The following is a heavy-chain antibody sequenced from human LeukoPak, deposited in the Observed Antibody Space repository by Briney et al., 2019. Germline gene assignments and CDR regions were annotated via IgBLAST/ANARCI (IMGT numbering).Heavy chain of an antibody. CDR2: ISDSGVST. D-gene: IGHD6-13*01. J-gene: IGHJ4*02. CDR1: GFTFSTSA. CDR3: ATSSSWYPYYFDY. V-gene: IGHV3-23*01. Sequence: PGGSLRLSCAASGFTFSTSAMSWVRQTPGKGLEWVSAISDSGVSTYYADSVKGRFTISRDNSKNTLYLQMNSLRAEDTAVYYCATSSSWYPYYFDYWGQGALVTVSS.